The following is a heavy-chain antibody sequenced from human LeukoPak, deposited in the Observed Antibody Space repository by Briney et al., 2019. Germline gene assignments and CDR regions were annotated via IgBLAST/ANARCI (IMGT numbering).Heavy chain of an antibody. Sequence: GGSLRLSCEAFGLAFRNFAMSWVRQAPGKGLEWVSGMTGSGGSSYYADSVKGRFTISRDNAKNALYLQMNSLRADDTALYYCAKMKGQRLNDYCMDVWGKGTTVTVSS. CDR1: GLAFRNFA. J-gene: IGHJ6*03. V-gene: IGHV3-23*01. CDR3: AKMKGQRLNDYCMDV. CDR2: MTGSGGSS.